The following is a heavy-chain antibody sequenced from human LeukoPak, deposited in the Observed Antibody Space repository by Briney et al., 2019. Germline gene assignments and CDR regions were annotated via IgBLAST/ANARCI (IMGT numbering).Heavy chain of an antibody. CDR3: ARDLPYSSSWESIDH. CDR2: ISTYNGNT. V-gene: IGHV1-18*01. CDR1: GYTFTSYG. Sequence: EASVKVSCKASGYTFTSYGIIWVRQAPGQGLEWMGWISTYNGNTNYAQKIQGRVTMTTDTSTSTAYMELRSLRSDDTAVYYCARDLPYSSSWESIDHWGQGTLVTVSS. D-gene: IGHD6-13*01. J-gene: IGHJ4*02.